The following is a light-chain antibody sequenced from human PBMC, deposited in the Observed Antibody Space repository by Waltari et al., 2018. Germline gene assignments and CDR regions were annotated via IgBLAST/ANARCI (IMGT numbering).Light chain of an antibody. CDR3: SLYMGSGIWV. CDR2: KGN. V-gene: IGLV8-61*01. Sequence: QTVVTQEPSLSVSPGGTVTPTCALSSGSISSTSYATWYQPTPGRAPRTLVYKGNSRSSGVPDRFSGSILGNKAALTITGAQADDDSDYYCSLYMGSGIWVFGGGTKLTVL. J-gene: IGLJ3*02. CDR1: SGSISSTSY.